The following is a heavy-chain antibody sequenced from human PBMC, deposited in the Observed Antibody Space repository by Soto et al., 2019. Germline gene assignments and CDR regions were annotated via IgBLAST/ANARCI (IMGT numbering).Heavy chain of an antibody. J-gene: IGHJ4*02. CDR3: VSPEGYYDSSGYTLDY. CDR1: GDSISSNTYY. V-gene: IGHV4-39*01. D-gene: IGHD3-22*01. Sequence: SETLSLTCTVSGDSISSNTYYWGWIRQPPGKGLEWIGSMFYSGNTYYNPSLKSRVTLSIDTSKNQFSLKLNSVTAADTAVYYCVSPEGYYDSSGYTLDYWGQGTLVTVSS. CDR2: MFYSGNT.